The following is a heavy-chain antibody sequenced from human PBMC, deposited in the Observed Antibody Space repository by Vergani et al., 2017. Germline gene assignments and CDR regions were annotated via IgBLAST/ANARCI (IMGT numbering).Heavy chain of an antibody. V-gene: IGHV4-61*02. CDR1: GGSISSGSYY. D-gene: IGHD3-10*01. Sequence: QVQLQESGPGLVKPSQTLSLTCTVSGGSISSGSYYCCWIRQPAGKRLEWIGRIYTSGTTNYNPSFKSRVTISEDTSKNQFSLKLSSVTAADTAVYYCARGAVRGVRRSYFDYWGQGTLVTVSS. J-gene: IGHJ4*02. CDR2: IYTSGTT. CDR3: ARGAVRGVRRSYFDY.